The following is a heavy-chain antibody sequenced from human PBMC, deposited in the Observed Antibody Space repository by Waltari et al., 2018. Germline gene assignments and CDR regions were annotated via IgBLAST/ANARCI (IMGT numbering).Heavy chain of an antibody. J-gene: IGHJ4*02. V-gene: IGHV3-21*01. CDR1: GFIFSSDS. D-gene: IGHD7-27*01. CDR3: VSGGWGFYFDY. CDR2: ISSSTTYI. Sequence: EVQLVESGGGLVKPGGSLRLSCGASGFIFSSDSMNWVRQAPGKGLEWVSSISSSTTYIHYADSVKGRFTISRDNAKNSLYLQMNSLRVEDTAVYYCVSGGWGFYFDYWGQGTVVTVSS.